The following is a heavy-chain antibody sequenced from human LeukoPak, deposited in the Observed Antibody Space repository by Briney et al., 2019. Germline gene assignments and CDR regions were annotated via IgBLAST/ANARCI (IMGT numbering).Heavy chain of an antibody. D-gene: IGHD3-22*01. CDR2: FDRGSLDT. J-gene: IGHJ4*02. CDR3: ARRGYESSGPKYYFDH. V-gene: IGHV3-23*01. Sequence: GGSLRLSCAASGFTSSDYPMTWVRKAPGKGLQWVSLFDRGSLDTYYADSVRGRFTVSRDNDKNTLYLQMNSLRAEDTAVYYCARRGYESSGPKYYFDHWGQGILVTVSS. CDR1: GFTSSDYP.